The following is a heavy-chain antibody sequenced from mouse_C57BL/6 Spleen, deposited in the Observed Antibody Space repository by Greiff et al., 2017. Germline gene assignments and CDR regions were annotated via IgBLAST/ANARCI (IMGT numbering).Heavy chain of an antibody. CDR3: ARMDPDRSSYYLDY. D-gene: IGHD1-1*01. Sequence: VKLQQSGAELMKPGASVKLSCKATGYTFTGYWIEWVKQRPGHGLEWIGEILPGRGSTNYNEKFKGKATFTADTSSNTAYMQLSSRTTEDSAIYYCARMDPDRSSYYLDYWGQGTTLTVSS. J-gene: IGHJ2*01. V-gene: IGHV1-9*01. CDR2: ILPGRGST. CDR1: GYTFTGYW.